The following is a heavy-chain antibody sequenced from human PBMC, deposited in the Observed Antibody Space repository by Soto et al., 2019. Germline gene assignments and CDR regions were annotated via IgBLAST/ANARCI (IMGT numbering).Heavy chain of an antibody. CDR2: ISPMFGAA. CDR3: AREVQVHSPAFVY. J-gene: IGHJ4*02. V-gene: IGHV1-69*19. D-gene: IGHD2-15*01. Sequence: QVQLVQSGAEMKKPGSSVKVSCQSSGGTFNTYAMNWVRQAPGQGPEWMGDISPMFGAANYAPKFQGRVTITADESTGTSYMQFSSLTSEDTDLYFCAREVQVHSPAFVYCGQGTLVTVS. CDR1: GGTFNTYA.